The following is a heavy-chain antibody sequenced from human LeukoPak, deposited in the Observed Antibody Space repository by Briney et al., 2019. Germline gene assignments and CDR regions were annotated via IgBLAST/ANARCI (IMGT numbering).Heavy chain of an antibody. D-gene: IGHD2-21*01. CDR3: AKALKLLYWFDP. CDR1: GYTFTGYY. V-gene: IGHV1-2*02. J-gene: IGHJ5*02. CDR2: INPNSGGT. Sequence: ASVKVSCKASGYTFTGYYMHWVRQAPGQGLEWMGWINPNSGGTNYAQKFQVRVTMTRDTSISTAYMELSRLRFDDTAVYFCAKALKLLYWFDPWGQGTLVTFSS.